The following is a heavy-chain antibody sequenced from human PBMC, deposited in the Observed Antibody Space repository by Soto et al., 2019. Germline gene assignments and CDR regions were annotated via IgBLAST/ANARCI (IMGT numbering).Heavy chain of an antibody. CDR2: VYNIGTT. D-gene: IGHD2-21*02. CDR3: AGAPPGVTATYYYGLDV. V-gene: IGHV4-61*01. CDR1: GGSVSSDNYY. J-gene: IGHJ6*02. Sequence: SESLSLTCTVSGGSVSSDNYYWSWMRQPQGKGLEWIGYVYNIGTTHYNPSFKSRVTISGDTSKNQFALRLTSVTAADTAVYYCAGAPPGVTATYYYGLDVWGQGTTVTVSS.